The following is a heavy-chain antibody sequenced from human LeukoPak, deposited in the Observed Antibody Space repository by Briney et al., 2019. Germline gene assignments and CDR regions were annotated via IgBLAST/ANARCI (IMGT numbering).Heavy chain of an antibody. Sequence: GGSLRLSCAASGFTFSSYATSWVRPTPGKGLECVSGISGSGGSTYYADSVKGRFTISRDNSKNTLYLQMNSLRAEDTAVYYCAKHYDYIFAASDYWGQGTLVTVSS. J-gene: IGHJ4*02. CDR2: ISGSGGST. D-gene: IGHD3-16*01. CDR3: AKHYDYIFAASDY. CDR1: GFTFSSYA. V-gene: IGHV3-23*01.